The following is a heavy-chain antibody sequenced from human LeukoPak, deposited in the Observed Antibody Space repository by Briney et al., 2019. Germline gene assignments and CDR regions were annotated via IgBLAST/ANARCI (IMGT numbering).Heavy chain of an antibody. V-gene: IGHV4-4*07. J-gene: IGHJ4*02. CDR3: ARDRTVGATNGDYFDY. Sequence: SGALSLTCTVPGGSLSSYYWSWIRQPAGKGLEWIGRIYTRGSTNYNPCLKSRVTISVDKSKNQFSLKLSSVTAADTAVYYCARDRTVGATNGDYFDYWGQGTLVT. D-gene: IGHD1-26*01. CDR2: IYTRGST. CDR1: GGSLSSYY.